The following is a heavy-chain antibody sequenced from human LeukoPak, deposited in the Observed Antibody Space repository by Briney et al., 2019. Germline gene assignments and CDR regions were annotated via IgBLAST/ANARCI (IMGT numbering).Heavy chain of an antibody. CDR3: ARDFHSNYWGYNWFDP. Sequence: PGGSMTLSCAASGITFSSYSMNWSRQAAKKGLEWVSYISSSSSTIYYGDSVKGRFTISRDNAKNSLYLQMNSLRAEDTGVYYGARDFHSNYWGYNWFDPWGQGTLVTVSS. J-gene: IGHJ5*02. D-gene: IGHD4-11*01. V-gene: IGHV3-48*01. CDR1: GITFSSYS. CDR2: ISSSSSTI.